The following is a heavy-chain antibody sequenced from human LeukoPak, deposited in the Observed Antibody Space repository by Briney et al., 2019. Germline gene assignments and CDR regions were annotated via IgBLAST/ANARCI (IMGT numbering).Heavy chain of an antibody. CDR3: AKGDFYGSGRDYYYYMDV. Sequence: PGGSLRLSCAASGFTFSSYGMHWVRQAPGKGLEWVSAISGSGGRTYYADSVKGRFTISRDNSKNTLYLQMNSLRAEDTAVYNCAKGDFYGSGRDYYYYMDVWGKGTTVTISS. J-gene: IGHJ6*03. CDR2: ISGSGGRT. V-gene: IGHV3-23*01. CDR1: GFTFSSYG. D-gene: IGHD3-10*01.